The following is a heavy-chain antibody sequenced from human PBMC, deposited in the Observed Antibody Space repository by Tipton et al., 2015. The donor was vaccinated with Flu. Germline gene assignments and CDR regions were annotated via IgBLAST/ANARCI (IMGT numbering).Heavy chain of an antibody. J-gene: IGHJ5*02. V-gene: IGHV4-39*01. D-gene: IGHD4-17*01. CDR1: GGSIDNSGYY. CDR3: ARPTVTAGFDP. Sequence: LRLSCAVSGGSIDNSGYYWGWIRQPPGKGLEWVGSVYYSGSTYYNPSLKSRVTISVDTSKNQFSLKLTSVTAADTAVYYCARPTVTAGFDPWGPGTLVTVSS. CDR2: VYYSGST.